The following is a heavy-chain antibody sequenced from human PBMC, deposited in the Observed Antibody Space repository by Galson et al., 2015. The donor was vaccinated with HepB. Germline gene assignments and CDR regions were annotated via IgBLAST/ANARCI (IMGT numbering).Heavy chain of an antibody. CDR3: AKDNPVLSI. V-gene: IGHV3-30*02. D-gene: IGHD3-3*01. CDR2: LQHDESKV. CDR1: GFIFSDSG. J-gene: IGHJ4*02. Sequence: SLRLSCAVSGFIFSDSGMHWARQSPGKGLEWLSFLQHDESKVFYGDPVKGRFTISRDISKNMLFLQMNSLTIEDSGVYYCAKDNPVLSIWGQGTLVTVSA.